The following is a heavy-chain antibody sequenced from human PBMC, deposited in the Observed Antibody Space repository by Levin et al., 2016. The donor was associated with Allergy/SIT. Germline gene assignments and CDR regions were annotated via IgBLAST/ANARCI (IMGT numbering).Heavy chain of an antibody. Sequence: GSLRLSCAASGFTFSRYAMHWVRQAPGKGLEWVSLISYDGSNENYADSVKGRFTISRDNSKNTLYLQMNSLRAEDTAVYYCAKVRYTGYDSYYFDYWGQGTLVTVSS. CDR3: AKVRYTGYDSYYFDY. D-gene: IGHD5-12*01. CDR2: ISYDGSNE. V-gene: IGHV3-30*18. J-gene: IGHJ4*02. CDR1: GFTFSRYA.